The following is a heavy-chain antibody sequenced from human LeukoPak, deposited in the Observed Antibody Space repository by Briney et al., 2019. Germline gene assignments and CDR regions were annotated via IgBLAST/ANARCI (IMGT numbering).Heavy chain of an antibody. CDR1: GGSFSGYY. J-gene: IGHJ5*02. CDR3: ASDPRYDSSGYYSGDNWFDP. Sequence: TSETLSLTCAVYGGSFSGYYWSWIRQPPGKGLEWIVEINHSGSTNYNPSLKSRVTISVDTSNNQFSLNLSSVTAADTAVYYCASDPRYDSSGYYSGDNWFDPWGQGTLVTVSS. V-gene: IGHV4-34*01. D-gene: IGHD3-22*01. CDR2: INHSGST.